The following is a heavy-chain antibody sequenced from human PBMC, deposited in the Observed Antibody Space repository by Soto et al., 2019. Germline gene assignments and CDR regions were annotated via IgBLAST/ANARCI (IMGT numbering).Heavy chain of an antibody. V-gene: IGHV3-64D*06. Sequence: GGSLRLSCSVSGFTFASFAMHWVRQAPGKGLEYVASISSEGASTYYADSVKGRFIISRDNSKNTLYLQMSSLRAEDTAVYYCVKDRYVDYWGQGILVTVSS. CDR3: VKDRYVDY. CDR1: GFTFASFA. J-gene: IGHJ4*02. CDR2: ISSEGAST.